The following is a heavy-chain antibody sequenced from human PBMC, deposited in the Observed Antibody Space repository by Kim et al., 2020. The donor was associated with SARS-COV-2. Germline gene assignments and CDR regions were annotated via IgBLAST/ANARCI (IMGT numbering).Heavy chain of an antibody. D-gene: IGHD2-2*01. CDR2: ISSSSTI. CDR1: GFTFSSYS. Sequence: GGSLRLSCAASGFTFSSYSMNWVRQAPGKGLEWVSYISSSSTIYYADSVKGRFTISRDNAKNSLYLQMNSLRDEDTAGYYCASGYLPAAELDVWGQGTT. CDR3: ASGYLPAAELDV. V-gene: IGHV3-48*02. J-gene: IGHJ6*02.